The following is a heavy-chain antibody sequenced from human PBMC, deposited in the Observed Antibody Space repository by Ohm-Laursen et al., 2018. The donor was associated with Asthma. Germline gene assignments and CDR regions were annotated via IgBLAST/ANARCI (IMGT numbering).Heavy chain of an antibody. Sequence: LRLSCTASGFTFSTFAMHWVRQAPGKGPEWVSIITSDGGWTSYADSVRGRFTISRDNSKNILYMQMNSLRAEDTAVYYCARRDYSGGDPDAAFDIWGQGTMVTVSS. CDR3: ARRDYSGGDPDAAFDI. V-gene: IGHV3-30-3*01. D-gene: IGHD2-21*02. CDR1: GFTFSTFA. J-gene: IGHJ3*02. CDR2: ITSDGGWT.